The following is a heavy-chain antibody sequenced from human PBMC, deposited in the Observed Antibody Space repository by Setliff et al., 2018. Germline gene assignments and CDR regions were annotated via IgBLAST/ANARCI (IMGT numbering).Heavy chain of an antibody. CDR2: ISYEGIDK. V-gene: IGHV3-30*04. J-gene: IGHJ4*02. D-gene: IGHD3-9*01. CDR1: GFTFSSYA. Sequence: GGSLRLSCAASGFTFSSYALHWVRQAPGKGLEWVTLISYEGIDKYYADSGKGRFTVSRDNSKNTLYLQMNSLRAEDTAFYYCARGRHHDTLSGYIDFLGQGTLVTSPQ. CDR3: ARGRHHDTLSGYIDF.